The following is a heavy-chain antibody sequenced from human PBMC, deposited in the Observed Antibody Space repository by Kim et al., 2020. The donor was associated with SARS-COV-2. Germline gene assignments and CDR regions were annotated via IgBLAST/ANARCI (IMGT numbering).Heavy chain of an antibody. CDR3: ARTDGAAAGPFDY. V-gene: IGHV3-30*03. CDR2: ISYDGSNK. J-gene: IGHJ4*02. CDR1: GFTFSSYG. D-gene: IGHD6-13*01. Sequence: GSLRLSCAASGFTFSSYGMHWVRQAPGKGLEWVAVISYDGSNKYYADSVKGRFTISRDNSKNTLYLQMNSLRAEDTAVYYCARTDGAAAGPFDYWGQGTLVTVSS.